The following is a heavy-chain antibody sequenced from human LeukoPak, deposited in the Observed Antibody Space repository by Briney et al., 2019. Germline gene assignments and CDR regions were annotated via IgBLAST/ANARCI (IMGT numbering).Heavy chain of an antibody. CDR1: GGTFSSYA. Sequence: ASVKVSCKASGGTFSSYAISWVRQAPGQGLEWMGGIIPIFGTANYAQKFQGRVTITADESTSTAYMELSSLRSEDTAVYYCARDRTYGSGSLRPWGQGTLVTVSS. V-gene: IGHV1-69*13. J-gene: IGHJ4*02. D-gene: IGHD3-10*01. CDR2: IIPIFGTA. CDR3: ARDRTYGSGSLRP.